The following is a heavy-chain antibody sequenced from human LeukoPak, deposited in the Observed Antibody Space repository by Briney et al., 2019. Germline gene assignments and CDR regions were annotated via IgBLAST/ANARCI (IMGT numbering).Heavy chain of an antibody. V-gene: IGHV5-51*01. J-gene: IGHJ3*02. CDR2: IYPGDSDT. CDR3: ARHPRSRLHDAFDI. CDR1: GYSFTSHW. Sequence: GESLKISCKGSGYSFTSHWIGWVRQMPGKGLEWMGIIYPGDSDTRYSPSFQGQVTISADKSISTAYLQWSSLKASDTAMYYCARHPRSRLHDAFDIWGQGTMVSVSS. D-gene: IGHD6-25*01.